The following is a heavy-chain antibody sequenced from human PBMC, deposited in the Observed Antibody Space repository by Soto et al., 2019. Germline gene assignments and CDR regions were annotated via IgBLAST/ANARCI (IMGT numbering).Heavy chain of an antibody. J-gene: IGHJ4*02. Sequence: SETLSLTCTVSGGSISSGGYYWSWIRQPPGKGLEWIGEINHSGSTNYNPSLKSRVTISVDTSKNQFSLKLSSVTAADTAVYYCARVSWYSSGSLDYWGQGTLVTVSS. CDR3: ARVSWYSSGSLDY. CDR1: GGSISSGGYY. V-gene: IGHV4-39*07. CDR2: INHSGST. D-gene: IGHD6-19*01.